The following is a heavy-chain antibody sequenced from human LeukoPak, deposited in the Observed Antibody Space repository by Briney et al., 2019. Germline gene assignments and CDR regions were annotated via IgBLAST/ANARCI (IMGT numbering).Heavy chain of an antibody. J-gene: IGHJ4*02. CDR1: GFTFDDYA. V-gene: IGHV3-9*01. Sequence: GRSLRLSCAASGFTFDDYAMHWVRQAPGKGLEWVSGISWNSGSIGYADSVKGRFTISRDNAKNSLYLQMNSLRAEDTALYYCAKDRLGSGWYYFDYWGREPWSPSPQ. D-gene: IGHD6-19*01. CDR3: AKDRLGSGWYYFDY. CDR2: ISWNSGSI.